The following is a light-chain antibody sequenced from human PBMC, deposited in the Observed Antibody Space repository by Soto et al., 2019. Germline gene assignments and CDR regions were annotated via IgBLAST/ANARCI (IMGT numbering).Light chain of an antibody. CDR1: QSVSSY. J-gene: IGKJ4*01. CDR2: DAS. Sequence: EVVMTQSPATLSVSPGERATLSFRASQSVSSYLAWYQQKPGQAPRLLIYDASNRATGIPARLSGSGSGTDFTLTISSLEPEDFAVYYCQQRSNWPLTFGGGTKVDIK. CDR3: QQRSNWPLT. V-gene: IGKV3-11*01.